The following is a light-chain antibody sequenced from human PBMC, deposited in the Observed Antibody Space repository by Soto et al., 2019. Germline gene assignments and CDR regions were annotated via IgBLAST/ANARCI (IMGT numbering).Light chain of an antibody. CDR3: QSYDSSSQV. CDR2: EDN. J-gene: IGLJ3*02. CDR1: SGSIASNY. Sequence: NFMLTQPHSVSESPGKTVTISYTRSSGSIASNYVQWYQQRPGSAPTTVIYEDNQRPSGVPDRFSGSIDSSSNSASLTISGLKTEDEADYYCQSYDSSSQVFGGGTKLTVL. V-gene: IGLV6-57*03.